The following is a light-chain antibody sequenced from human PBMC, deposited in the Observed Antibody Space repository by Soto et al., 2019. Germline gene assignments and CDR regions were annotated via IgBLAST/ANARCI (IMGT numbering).Light chain of an antibody. V-gene: IGLV2-14*03. J-gene: IGLJ1*01. CDR1: VSDVGGYDS. CDR2: GVN. Sequence: QSVLTQPPSVSGSPGQSITISCTGTVSDVGGYDSVSWYQQHPGRAPKLIIYGVNNRPSGVSNRFSASKSADTASLTISGLQAEDEANYYCCSYTTSTTYVFGTGTKVTVL. CDR3: CSYTTSTTYV.